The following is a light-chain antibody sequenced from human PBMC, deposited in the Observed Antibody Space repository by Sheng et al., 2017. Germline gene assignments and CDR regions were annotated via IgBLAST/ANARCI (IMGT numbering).Light chain of an antibody. CDR2: DAF. V-gene: IGKV3-11*01. CDR3: HQRSNWPPT. Sequence: EIVLTQSPATLSLSPGERASFSCRASQSVTSFLAWYQQKPGQAPRLLIYDAFNKAIGIPDRFSGSGSGTDFTLTISSLEPEDSAVYFCHQRSNWPPTFGGGTNVGDQT. CDR1: QSVTSF. J-gene: IGKJ4*01.